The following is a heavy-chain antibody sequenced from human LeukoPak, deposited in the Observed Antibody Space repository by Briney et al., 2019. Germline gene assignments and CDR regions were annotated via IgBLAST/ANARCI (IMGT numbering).Heavy chain of an antibody. J-gene: IGHJ5*02. D-gene: IGHD4/OR15-4a*01. CDR3: ARVPTAQPFDP. Sequence: ASVKVSCKASGYTFNSYGYTWVRQAPGQGLEWMGWISAANGNTNYAQKVQGRVTMTTDTSTGTVYMELRSLRSDDTAVYYCARVPTAQPFDPWGQGTLVTVSS. CDR2: ISAANGNT. V-gene: IGHV1-18*01. CDR1: GYTFNSYG.